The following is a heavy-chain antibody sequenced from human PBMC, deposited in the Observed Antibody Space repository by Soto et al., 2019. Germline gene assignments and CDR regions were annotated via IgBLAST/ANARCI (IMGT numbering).Heavy chain of an antibody. CDR3: ARDGYYYGSGSWLFDY. J-gene: IGHJ4*02. CDR1: GFTFSSYW. CDR2: IKQDGSEK. V-gene: IGHV3-7*01. D-gene: IGHD3-10*01. Sequence: EVQLVESGGGLVQPGGSLRLSCAASGFTFSSYWMSWVRQAPGKGLEWVANIKQDGSEKYYVDSVKGRFTISRDNAKNSLYLQTNSLRAEDTAVYYCARDGYYYGSGSWLFDYWGQGTLVTVSS.